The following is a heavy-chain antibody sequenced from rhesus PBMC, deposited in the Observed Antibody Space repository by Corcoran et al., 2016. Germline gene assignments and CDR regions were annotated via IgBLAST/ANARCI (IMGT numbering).Heavy chain of an antibody. CDR1: GGSISGYYN. D-gene: IGHD2-39*02. J-gene: IGHJ6*01. CDR2: VDGNRASA. Sequence: QVQLQESGPGLVKPSETLSLTCTVSGGSISGYYNWNWIRQSPGKGLEWIGAVDGNRASATSNPSLTSRLTISKDSSNSPFSLRQTSVTAADTAVYYCARQGYTDHFGGLDSWGQGVVVTVSS. CDR3: ARQGYTDHFGGLDS. V-gene: IGHV4-143*01.